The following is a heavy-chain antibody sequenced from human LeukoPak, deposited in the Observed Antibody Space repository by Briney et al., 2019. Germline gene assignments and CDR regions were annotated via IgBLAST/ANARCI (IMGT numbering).Heavy chain of an antibody. CDR3: ARAANDSSGYYLDY. J-gene: IGHJ4*02. D-gene: IGHD3-22*01. Sequence: PGGSLRLSCAASGFTFSRYSMSWVRQAPGKGLEWVSVIYSGGSTYYADSVKGRFTISRDNSKNTLYLRMNSLRAEDTAVYYCARAANDSSGYYLDYWGQGTLVTVSS. CDR2: IYSGGST. CDR1: GFTFSRYS. V-gene: IGHV3-66*01.